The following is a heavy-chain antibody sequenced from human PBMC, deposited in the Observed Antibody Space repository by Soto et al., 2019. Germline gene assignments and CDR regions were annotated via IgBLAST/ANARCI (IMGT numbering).Heavy chain of an antibody. Sequence: QVQLVQSGAEVKKPGSSEKDSCKAPGGTFSSYAGSWMRQAPGQGLECMGGISPIFGTAKYAQKFQGRVTITACESTSTGYMELSSLRPEDTAVYYCARSQGGSSSLDIYYYYYYGMDVWGQGTTVTVSS. CDR2: ISPIFGTA. D-gene: IGHD2-15*01. V-gene: IGHV1-69*01. J-gene: IGHJ6*02. CDR3: ARSQGGSSSLDIYYYYYYGMDV. CDR1: GGTFSSYA.